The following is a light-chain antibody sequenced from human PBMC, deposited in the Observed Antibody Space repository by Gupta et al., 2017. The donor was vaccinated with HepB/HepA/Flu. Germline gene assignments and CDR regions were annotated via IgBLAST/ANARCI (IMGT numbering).Light chain of an antibody. CDR1: SSNIGSNY. CDR3: AACDDRLSGSV. CDR2: QNN. Sequence: QSVLTQPPSASRTPGQRVTISRSGSSSNIGSNYVYWYRQLPGAAPKLLIYQNNQRPSGVPDRFSGSKSGTSASLAISGLRAEDEADYYCAACDDRLSGSVFGTGTKVTVL. J-gene: IGLJ1*01. V-gene: IGLV1-47*01.